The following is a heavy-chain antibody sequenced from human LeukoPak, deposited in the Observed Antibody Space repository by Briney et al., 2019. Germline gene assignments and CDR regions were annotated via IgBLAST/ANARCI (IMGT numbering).Heavy chain of an antibody. Sequence: SETLSLTCTVSGGSISSGDYYWSWIRQPPGKGLEWIGYIYYSGSTYYNPSLKSRVTISVDTSKNQFSLKLSSVTAADTAVYYCARVVGPSGTPRSHFDYWGQGTLVTVSS. CDR1: GGSISSGDYY. CDR3: ARVVGPSGTPRSHFDY. V-gene: IGHV4-30-4*08. CDR2: IYYSGST. J-gene: IGHJ4*02. D-gene: IGHD6-19*01.